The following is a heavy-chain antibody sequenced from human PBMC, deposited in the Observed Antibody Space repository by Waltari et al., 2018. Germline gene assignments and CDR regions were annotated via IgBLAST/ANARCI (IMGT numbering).Heavy chain of an antibody. J-gene: IGHJ5*02. D-gene: IGHD4-17*01. CDR1: GGSISSGSYY. Sequence: QVQLQESGPGLVKPSQTLSLTCTVSGGSISSGSYYWSWIRQPAGKGLEWIGYIYTSGSTNYNPSLKSRVTISVDTSKNQFSLKLSSVTAADTAVYYCARGLDDYGDKEAGFDP. CDR2: IYTSGST. CDR3: ARGLDDYGDKEAGFDP. V-gene: IGHV4-61*09.